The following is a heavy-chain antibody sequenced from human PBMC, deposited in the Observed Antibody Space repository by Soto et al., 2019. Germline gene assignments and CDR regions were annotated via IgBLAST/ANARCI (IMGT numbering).Heavy chain of an antibody. D-gene: IGHD3-22*01. J-gene: IGHJ3*02. CDR1: GYTFTSYA. CDR3: ASSSSGYRGVPFDI. CDR2: INAGNGNT. V-gene: IGHV1-3*01. Sequence: ASVKVSCKASGYTFTSYAMHWVRQSPGQRLEWMGWINAGNGNTKYSQKFQGRVTITRDTSASTAYMELSSLRSEDTAVYYCASSSSGYRGVPFDIWGQGTMVTVSS.